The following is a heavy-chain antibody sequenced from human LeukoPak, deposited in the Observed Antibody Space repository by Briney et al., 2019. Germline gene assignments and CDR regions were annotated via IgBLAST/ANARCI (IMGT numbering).Heavy chain of an antibody. CDR3: ARDLWLRGSPDY. V-gene: IGHV1-18*01. Sequence: ASVKVSCNASGYTFTSYGISWVRQPPGQGLEWMGWISAYNGNTHYAQKLQGRVTMTTDTSTRTAYMELRSLRSDDTAVYYCARDLWLRGSPDYWGQGTLVTVSS. CDR2: ISAYNGNT. D-gene: IGHD3-10*01. CDR1: GYTFTSYG. J-gene: IGHJ4*02.